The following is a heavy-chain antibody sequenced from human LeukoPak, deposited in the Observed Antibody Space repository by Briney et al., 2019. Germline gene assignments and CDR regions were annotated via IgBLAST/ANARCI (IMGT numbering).Heavy chain of an antibody. CDR1: GFSFSSYW. CDR2: INQDGSEN. Sequence: GGSLRLSCAVSGFSFSSYWMSWVRQAPGMGLEWVANINQDGSENYYVDSVKGRFTISRDNAKNSLYLQMNSLRAEDTAVYYCARFATYGSGTYAFDYWGQGTLVTVSS. J-gene: IGHJ4*02. CDR3: ARFATYGSGTYAFDY. D-gene: IGHD3-10*01. V-gene: IGHV3-7*01.